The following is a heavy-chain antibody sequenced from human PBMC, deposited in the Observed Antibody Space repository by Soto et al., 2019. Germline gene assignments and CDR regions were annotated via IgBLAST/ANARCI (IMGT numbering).Heavy chain of an antibody. CDR3: ATNKQLGTSYYYYGMDV. CDR2: TYYRSKWYN. Sequence: SQTLSLTFVISGDSVSSNSSAWNWIRQSPSRGLEWLGRTYYRSKWYNDYAVSVKSRVTINPDTSKNQFSLQLNSVTPEDTAVYYCATNKQLGTSYYYYGMDVWGQGTPVTVSS. V-gene: IGHV6-1*01. CDR1: GDSVSSNSSA. J-gene: IGHJ6*02. D-gene: IGHD6-13*01.